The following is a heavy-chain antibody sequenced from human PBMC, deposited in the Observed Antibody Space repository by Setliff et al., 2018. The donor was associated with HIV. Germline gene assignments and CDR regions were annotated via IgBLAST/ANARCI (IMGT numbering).Heavy chain of an antibody. V-gene: IGHV1-69*10. CDR2: IVPRDGIL. J-gene: IGHJ1*01. Sequence: SVKVSCKAPGDTFAHYALNWVRQVPGQGLEWMGGIVPRDGILKYAQKFQGRLTISADKSTTTVYMELSSLRSEDTALYYCARVPSSSWYVTTQRTKEYFHQWGQGTLVTVSS. D-gene: IGHD6-13*01. CDR3: ARVPSSSWYVTTQRTKEYFHQ. CDR1: GDTFAHYA.